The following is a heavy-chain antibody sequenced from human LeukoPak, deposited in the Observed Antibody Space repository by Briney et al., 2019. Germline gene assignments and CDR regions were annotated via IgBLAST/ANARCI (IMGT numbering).Heavy chain of an antibody. CDR3: ARDFGYYGSGSNY. J-gene: IGHJ4*02. D-gene: IGHD3-10*01. CDR2: IYHSGST. CDR1: GYSISSGYY. Sequence: SETLSLTCTVSGYSISSGYYWGWIRQPPGKGLEWIGSIYHSGSTYYNPSLKSRVTISVDTSKNQFSLKLSSVTAADTAVYYCARDFGYYGSGSNYWGQGTLVTVSS. V-gene: IGHV4-38-2*02.